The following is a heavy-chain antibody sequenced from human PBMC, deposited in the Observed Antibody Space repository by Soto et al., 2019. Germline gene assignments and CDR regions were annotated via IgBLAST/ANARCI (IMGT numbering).Heavy chain of an antibody. CDR1: GFSLSNYW. D-gene: IGHD1-26*01. CDR3: ARDVSPGDSTYYLDAFDI. V-gene: IGHV3-7*05. Sequence: EVQLVESGGGLVQPGESLRLTCAASGFSLSNYWMTWVRQAPGKGLEWVANIKQDESRKSYLDSVRGRFTISRDNARNSLYLPMNSPRAEDTALYYCARDVSPGDSTYYLDAFDIWGQGTMVTVSS. J-gene: IGHJ3*02. CDR2: IKQDESRK.